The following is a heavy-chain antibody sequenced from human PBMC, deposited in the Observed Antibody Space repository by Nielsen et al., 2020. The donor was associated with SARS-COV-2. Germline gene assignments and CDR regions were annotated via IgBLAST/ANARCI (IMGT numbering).Heavy chain of an antibody. D-gene: IGHD2-15*01. CDR3: ARDEGYCSGGSCFGFDP. J-gene: IGHJ5*02. Sequence: ASVKVSCKASGYTFTSYGISWVRQAPGQGLEWMGWISAYNGNTNYAQKLQGRVTMTTDTSTSTAYMELRSLRSDDTAVYYCARDEGYCSGGSCFGFDPWGQGTLVTVSS. CDR1: GYTFTSYG. CDR2: ISAYNGNT. V-gene: IGHV1-18*01.